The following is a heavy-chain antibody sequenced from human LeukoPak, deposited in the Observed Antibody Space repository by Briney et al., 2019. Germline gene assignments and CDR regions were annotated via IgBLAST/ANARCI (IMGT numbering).Heavy chain of an antibody. CDR1: GFTFSSYS. Sequence: GGSLRLSCAASGFTFSSYSMNWVRQAPGKGLEWVSSISSSSSYIYYADSVKGRFTISGDNARNSLYLQMNSLRAEDTAVYYCARDRNHYYDSEADAFDIWGQGTMVTVSS. CDR2: ISSSSSYI. CDR3: ARDRNHYYDSEADAFDI. V-gene: IGHV3-21*01. D-gene: IGHD3-22*01. J-gene: IGHJ3*02.